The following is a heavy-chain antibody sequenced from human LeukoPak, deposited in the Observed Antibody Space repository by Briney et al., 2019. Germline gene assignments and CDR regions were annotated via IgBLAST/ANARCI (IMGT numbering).Heavy chain of an antibody. CDR1: GYTFTGYY. CDR3: ARAVVVVPAAIFRNWFDP. V-gene: IGHV1-2*02. J-gene: IGHJ5*02. Sequence: GASVKVSCKASGYTFTGYYMHWVRQAPGQGLEWMGWINPNSGGTNYAQKFQGRVTMTRDTSISTAYKELSRLRSDDTAVYHCARAVVVVPAAIFRNWFDPWGQGTLVTVSS. D-gene: IGHD2-2*01. CDR2: INPNSGGT.